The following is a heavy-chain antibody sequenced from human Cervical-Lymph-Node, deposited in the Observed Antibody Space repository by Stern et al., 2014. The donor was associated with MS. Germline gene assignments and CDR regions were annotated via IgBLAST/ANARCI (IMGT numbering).Heavy chain of an antibody. CDR2: ISGRGNRP. D-gene: IGHD7-27*01. CDR3: ARLNNPVIWGDYGMDV. J-gene: IGHJ6*02. V-gene: IGHV3-23*04. CDR1: GFNFSSYV. Sequence: EVHLVESGGGLVQPGGSLKISCSASGFNFSSYVMNWVRQAPGKGLEWISTISGRGNRPHYADSVKGRFAISRDNSRDTLYLEMSSLRAEDTAKYYCARLNNPVIWGDYGMDVWGQGTTVTVSS.